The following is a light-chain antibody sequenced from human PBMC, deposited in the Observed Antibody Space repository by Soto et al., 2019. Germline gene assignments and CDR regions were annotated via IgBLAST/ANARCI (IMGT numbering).Light chain of an antibody. Sequence: DIQMTHSPSTLSASVGDRVTITCRASQSISTWLAWYQQEPGKAPKLLIHKASSLQSGVPSRFSGRGSGTDFTLTITCLQSEDFATYYCQQYYSYPRTFGQGTKVDIK. CDR1: QSISTW. V-gene: IGKV1-5*03. CDR3: QQYYSYPRT. CDR2: KAS. J-gene: IGKJ1*01.